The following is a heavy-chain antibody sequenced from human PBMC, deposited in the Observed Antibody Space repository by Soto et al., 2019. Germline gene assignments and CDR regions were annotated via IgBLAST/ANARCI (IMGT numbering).Heavy chain of an antibody. CDR1: GDSLSSGGHY. Sequence: SETLSLTCTVSGDSLSSGGHYWSWIRQHPGKGLEWIGHIYDSVNTYYSPSLRSRVTISADMSKNQFSLNLRSVTAADTAVYYCARVHHRGYFAILTGYWVQGTPLTVST. CDR3: ARVHHRGYFAILTGY. V-gene: IGHV4-31*03. J-gene: IGHJ4*02. CDR2: IYDSVNT. D-gene: IGHD3-9*01.